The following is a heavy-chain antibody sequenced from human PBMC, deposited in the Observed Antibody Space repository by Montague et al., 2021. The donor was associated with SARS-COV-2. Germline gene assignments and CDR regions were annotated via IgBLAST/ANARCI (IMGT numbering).Heavy chain of an antibody. CDR3: TREGGY. J-gene: IGHJ4*02. CDR2: VLYSGST. Sequence: SETLSLTCNVSGRSMRSDRFYWVWIRQPPGRSLEWIGYVLYSGSTNYNPSPKSRVTISLDASKNQFSLRLSSVTPADTAVYYCTREGGYWSQGTLVTVSS. CDR1: GRSMRSDRFY. D-gene: IGHD1-26*01. V-gene: IGHV4-61*01.